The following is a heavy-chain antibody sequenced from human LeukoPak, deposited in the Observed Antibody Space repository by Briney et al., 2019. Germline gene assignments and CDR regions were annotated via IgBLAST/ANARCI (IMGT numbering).Heavy chain of an antibody. CDR1: GGSISSYY. D-gene: IGHD3-22*01. Sequence: SETLSLTCTVSGGSISSYYWSWIRQPAGKGLEWIGRIYTSGSTNYNPSLKSRVTMSVDTSKNQFSLKLSSVTAADTAVYYCARDLSYYDSSGYAFDYWGPGTLVTVSS. CDR3: ARDLSYYDSSGYAFDY. CDR2: IYTSGST. V-gene: IGHV4-4*07. J-gene: IGHJ4*02.